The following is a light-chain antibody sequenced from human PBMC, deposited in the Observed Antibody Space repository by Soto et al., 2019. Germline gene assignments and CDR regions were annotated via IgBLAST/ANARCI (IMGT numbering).Light chain of an antibody. V-gene: IGKV3-15*01. CDR1: QSISIN. Sequence: EIVLTQAPATLSVSAGYRXHLXLRASQSISINLAWYQQKPGQAPRLLIYGASTRATGIPARFSGSGSGTEFTLIISSLQSEDFAIYYCQQYNKWPRTFGQGTKVDI. CDR2: GAS. CDR3: QQYNKWPRT. J-gene: IGKJ1*01.